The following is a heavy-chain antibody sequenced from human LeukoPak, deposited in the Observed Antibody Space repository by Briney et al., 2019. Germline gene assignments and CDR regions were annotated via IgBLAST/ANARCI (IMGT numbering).Heavy chain of an antibody. D-gene: IGHD6-19*01. V-gene: IGHV3-30*02. CDR1: GFSFSSYG. CDR2: IRSDGINE. CDR3: ARILDSAWGELGY. Sequence: GGSLRLSCARSGFSFSSYGMHSVRQAPGKGLEWMAFIRSDGINEYYADSVKGRFTISRDNSKNTLYLQMNSLRAEDTAVYYCARILDSAWGELGYWGQGTLVTVSS. J-gene: IGHJ4*02.